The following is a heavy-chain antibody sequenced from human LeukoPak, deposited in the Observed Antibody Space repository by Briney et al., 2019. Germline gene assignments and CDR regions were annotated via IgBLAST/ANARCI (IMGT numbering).Heavy chain of an antibody. CDR2: INPNSGGT. J-gene: IGHJ4*02. V-gene: IGHV1-2*02. Sequence: ASVKVSCKASGYTFTGYYMRWVRQAPGQGLEWMGWINPNSGGTNYAQKFQGRVTMTRDTSISTAYMELSRLRSDDTAVYYCARDRWGSGYDPSYFDYWGQGTLVTVSS. CDR3: ARDRWGSGYDPSYFDY. D-gene: IGHD5-12*01. CDR1: GYTFTGYY.